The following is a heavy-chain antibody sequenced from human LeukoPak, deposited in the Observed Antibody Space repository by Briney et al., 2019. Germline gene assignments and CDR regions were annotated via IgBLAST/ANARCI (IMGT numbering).Heavy chain of an antibody. CDR1: GYTFTSYG. J-gene: IGHJ5*02. Sequence: ASVKVSCKASGYTFTSYGINWLRQAPGQGLEWMGWINPNSGGTNYAQKFQGRVTMTRDTSISTAYMELSRLRSDDTAVYYCAREEDWFDPWGQGTLVTVSS. V-gene: IGHV1-2*02. CDR2: INPNSGGT. CDR3: AREEDWFDP.